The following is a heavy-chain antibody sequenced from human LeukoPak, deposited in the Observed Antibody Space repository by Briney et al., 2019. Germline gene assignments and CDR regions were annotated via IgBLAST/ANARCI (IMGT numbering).Heavy chain of an antibody. Sequence: TGGSLRLSCAASGFTFSSYEMNWVRQAPGKGLEWVSYISGSGSSRYYADSVKGRFTISRDNAKNSLYLQMNSLRAEDTAVYYCARGFSGYTYGPDYWGQGTLVTVSS. CDR1: GFTFSSYE. CDR2: ISGSGSSR. J-gene: IGHJ4*02. CDR3: ARGFSGYTYGPDY. V-gene: IGHV3-48*03. D-gene: IGHD5-18*01.